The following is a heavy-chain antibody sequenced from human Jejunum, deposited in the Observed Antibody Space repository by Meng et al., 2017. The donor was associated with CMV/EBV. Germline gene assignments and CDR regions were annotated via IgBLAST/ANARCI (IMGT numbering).Heavy chain of an antibody. D-gene: IGHD2-21*01. CDR1: GDSIASSY. CDR2: IHYRGDI. V-gene: IGHV4-59*01. CDR3: AKTARIPTA. Sequence: SPPCLVSGDSIASSYWTWFRQSPVKGLESIGYIHYRGDINYNPSLRSRATMSMDMSKNQFSLRLTSVTAADTAVYYCAKTARIPTAWGQGTLVTVSS. J-gene: IGHJ1*01.